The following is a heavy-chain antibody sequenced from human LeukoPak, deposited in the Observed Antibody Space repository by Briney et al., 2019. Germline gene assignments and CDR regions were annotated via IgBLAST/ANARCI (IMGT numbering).Heavy chain of an antibody. Sequence: SVKVSCKASGGTFSSYAISWVRQAPGQGLEWMGGIIPIFGTANYAQKFQGRVTITADESTSTAYMELSSLRSEDTAVYYCARDYYVSSGYPEVYYYYMDVWGKGTTVTISS. CDR2: IIPIFGTA. V-gene: IGHV1-69*13. CDR1: GGTFSSYA. J-gene: IGHJ6*03. D-gene: IGHD3-22*01. CDR3: ARDYYVSSGYPEVYYYYMDV.